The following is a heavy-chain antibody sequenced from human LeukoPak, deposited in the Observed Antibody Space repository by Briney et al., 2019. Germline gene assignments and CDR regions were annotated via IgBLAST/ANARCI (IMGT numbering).Heavy chain of an antibody. V-gene: IGHV4-30-4*01. CDR1: GGSISSGDYY. J-gene: IGHJ6*02. Sequence: SQTLSLTCTVSGGSISSGDYYWSWIRQPPGKGLEWIGYIYYSGSTYYNPSLKSRVTTSVDTSKNQFSLKLSSVTAADTAVYYCARDTPDSENYYYGMDVWGQGTTVTVSS. CDR3: ARDTPDSENYYYGMDV. D-gene: IGHD5-24*01. CDR2: IYYSGST.